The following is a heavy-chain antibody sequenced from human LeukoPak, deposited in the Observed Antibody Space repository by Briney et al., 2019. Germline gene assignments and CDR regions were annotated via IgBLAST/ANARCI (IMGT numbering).Heavy chain of an antibody. Sequence: GGSLRLSCAASGFTVSSNYMSWVRQAPGKGLEWVSVIYSCGSTYYADSVKGRFTISRDNSKNTLYLQMSSLRTEDTAVYYCVRAREVTYYFDYWGQGTLVTVSS. D-gene: IGHD6-6*01. V-gene: IGHV3-66*03. CDR3: VRAREVTYYFDY. J-gene: IGHJ4*02. CDR2: IYSCGST. CDR1: GFTVSSNY.